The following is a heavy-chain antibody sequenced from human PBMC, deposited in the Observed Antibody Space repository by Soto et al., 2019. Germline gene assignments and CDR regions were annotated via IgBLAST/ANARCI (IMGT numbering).Heavy chain of an antibody. V-gene: IGHV3-11*01. CDR2: ISSSGSTI. CDR3: ARGRYCSGGSCYEKSTRAFDY. D-gene: IGHD2-15*01. CDR1: GFTFSDYY. Sequence: GGSLRLSCAASGFTFSDYYMSWIRQAPGKGLEWVSYISSSGSTIYYADSVKGRFTISRDNAKNSLYLQMNSLRAEDTAVYYCARGRYCSGGSCYEKSTRAFDYWGQGTLVTVSS. J-gene: IGHJ4*02.